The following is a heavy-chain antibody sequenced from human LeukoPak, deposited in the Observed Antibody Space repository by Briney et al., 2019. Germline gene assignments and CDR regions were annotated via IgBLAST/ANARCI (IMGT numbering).Heavy chain of an antibody. CDR2: IAHDGSNK. V-gene: IGHV3-30*03. J-gene: IGHJ4*02. CDR3: ARAKAAAYDY. D-gene: IGHD6-13*01. CDR1: GFTFSNYG. Sequence: PGRSLRLSCAASGFTFSNYGMHWVRQSPGKGLEWVAIIAHDGSNKYYADSVMGRFTISRDNSKNSLDLHMNSLRAGDTAVYYCARAKAAAYDYWGQGTLVTVSS.